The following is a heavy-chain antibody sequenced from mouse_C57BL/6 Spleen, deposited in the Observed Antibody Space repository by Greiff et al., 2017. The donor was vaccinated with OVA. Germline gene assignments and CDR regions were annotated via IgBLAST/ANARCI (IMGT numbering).Heavy chain of an antibody. CDR1: GYAFSSSW. V-gene: IGHV1-82*01. Sequence: VKLMESGPELVKPGASVKISCKASGYAFSSSWMNWVKQRPGKGLEWIGRIYPGDGDTNYNGKFKGKATLTADKSSSTAYMQLSSLTSEDSAVYFCARSGTTVVATNYAMDYWGQGTSVTVSS. CDR2: IYPGDGDT. CDR3: ARSGTTVVATNYAMDY. D-gene: IGHD1-1*01. J-gene: IGHJ4*01.